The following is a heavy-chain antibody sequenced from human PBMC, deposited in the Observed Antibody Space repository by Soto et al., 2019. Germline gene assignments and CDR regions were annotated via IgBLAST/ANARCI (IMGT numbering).Heavy chain of an antibody. CDR1: GYSFTSYW. D-gene: IGHD3-3*01. V-gene: IGHV5-10-1*01. CDR2: IDPSDSYT. Sequence: PGESLKISCKGSGYSFTSYWISWVRQMPGKGLEWIGRIDPSDSYTNYSPSFQGHVTISADKSISTAYLQWSSLKASDTAMYYCARRHYSPEWLSPRGNVYYFDYWGQGTLVTVSS. CDR3: ARRHYSPEWLSPRGNVYYFDY. J-gene: IGHJ4*02.